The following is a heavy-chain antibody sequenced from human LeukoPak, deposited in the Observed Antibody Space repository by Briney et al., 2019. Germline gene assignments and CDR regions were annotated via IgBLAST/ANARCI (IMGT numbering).Heavy chain of an antibody. J-gene: IGHJ4*02. Sequence: GGSLRLSCAASGFTFSSYTMNWVRQAPGKGLEYVSAISSNGGSTYYANSVKGRFTISRDNSKNTLYLQMGSLRAEDMAVYYCARGGYYGSGGHDYWGQGTLVTVSS. D-gene: IGHD3-10*01. V-gene: IGHV3-64*01. CDR2: ISSNGGST. CDR3: ARGGYYGSGGHDY. CDR1: GFTFSSYT.